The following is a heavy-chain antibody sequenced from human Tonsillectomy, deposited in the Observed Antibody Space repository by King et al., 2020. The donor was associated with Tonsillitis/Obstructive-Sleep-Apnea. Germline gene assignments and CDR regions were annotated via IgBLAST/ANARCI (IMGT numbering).Heavy chain of an antibody. D-gene: IGHD4-17*01. J-gene: IGHJ4*02. V-gene: IGHV3-53*01. CDR2: IFTADWT. CDR3: AGDPTSVTAWGF. Sequence: VQLVESGGGLIQPGGSLRLSCAASGFSVSYNYMSWVRQAPGKGLEWVATIFTADWTDYAESVRGRFNISRDNSKNTLFLQMNSLRAEDTAMYYCAGDPTSVTAWGFWGQGTLVTVSS. CDR1: GFSVSYNY.